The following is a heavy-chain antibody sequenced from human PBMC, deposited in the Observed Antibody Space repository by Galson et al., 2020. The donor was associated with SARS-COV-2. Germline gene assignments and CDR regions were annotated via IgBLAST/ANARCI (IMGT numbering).Heavy chain of an antibody. CDR2: ISSSSSTI. CDR3: ARVIYGSGSVNWFDP. CDR1: GFTFSSYS. Sequence: GGSLRLSCAASGFTFSSYSMNWVRQAPGQGPEWVSYISSSSSTIYYADSVEGRFTISRDNAKNSLYLQMNSLRDEDTAVYYCARVIYGSGSVNWFDPWGQGTLVTVSS. V-gene: IGHV3-48*02. D-gene: IGHD3-10*01. J-gene: IGHJ5*02.